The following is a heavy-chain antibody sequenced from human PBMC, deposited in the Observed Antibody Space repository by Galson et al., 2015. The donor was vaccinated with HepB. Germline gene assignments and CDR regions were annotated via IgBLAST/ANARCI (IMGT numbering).Heavy chain of an antibody. CDR1: GGTFSSFV. J-gene: IGHJ4*02. D-gene: IGHD6-19*01. CDR3: ARDGGSYSSGWFPARYFNS. V-gene: IGHV1-69*13. CDR2: IIPLFATS. Sequence: SVKVSCKASGGTFSSFVINWVRQAPGQGLEWIGGIIPLFATSNYAQKFQGRVTITADESTSTAYMELNSLRSEDTAVYFCARDGGSYSSGWFPARYFNSWGQGTLVTVS.